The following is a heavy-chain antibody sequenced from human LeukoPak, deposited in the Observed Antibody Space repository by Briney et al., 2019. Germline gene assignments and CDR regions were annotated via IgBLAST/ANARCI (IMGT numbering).Heavy chain of an antibody. CDR3: TGNYYGSGSYADFDY. V-gene: IGHV3-73*01. CDR1: GFTFSGSA. D-gene: IGHD3-10*01. CDR2: IRSTANGYAT. Sequence: GGSLRLSCAASGFTFSGSALHWVRQASGKGLEWVGRIRSTANGYATAYAASVKGRFTISRDDSKNTAYLQMDSLKTEDRAVYYCTGNYYGSGSYADFDYWGQGTLVTVSS. J-gene: IGHJ4*02.